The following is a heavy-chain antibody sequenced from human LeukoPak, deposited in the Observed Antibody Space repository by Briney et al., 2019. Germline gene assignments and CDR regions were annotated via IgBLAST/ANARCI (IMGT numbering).Heavy chain of an antibody. CDR3: ARRYYDSSPFDY. CDR2: IYTSGST. D-gene: IGHD3-22*01. Sequence: SETLSLTCTVSGGSISSGSYYWSWIRQPAGKGLEWIGRIYTSGSTNYNPSLKSRVTISVDTSKNQFSLKLSSVTAADTAVYYCARRYYDSSPFDYWGQGTLVTVSS. V-gene: IGHV4-61*02. CDR1: GGSISSGSYY. J-gene: IGHJ4*02.